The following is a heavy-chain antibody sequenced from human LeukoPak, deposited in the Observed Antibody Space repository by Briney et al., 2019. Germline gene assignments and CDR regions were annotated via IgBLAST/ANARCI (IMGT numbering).Heavy chain of an antibody. CDR2: IYYSGST. CDR1: RDSISNYY. Sequence: SETLSLTCSVSRDSISNYYWSWIRQPPGKGLEWIGYIYYSGSTNYSPSLKSRVSISVDTSKNQFSLKLSSVTAADTAVYYCARYRNEALFAFDIWGQGTMVTVSS. J-gene: IGHJ3*02. CDR3: ARYRNEALFAFDI. D-gene: IGHD1-14*01. V-gene: IGHV4-59*01.